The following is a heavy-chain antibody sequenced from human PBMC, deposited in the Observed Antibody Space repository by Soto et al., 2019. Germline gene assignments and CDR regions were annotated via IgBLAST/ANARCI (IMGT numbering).Heavy chain of an antibody. D-gene: IGHD3-10*01. CDR3: AKETSHSHYYSDLYY. CDR2: ISYGGGTT. V-gene: IGHV3-23*01. J-gene: IGHJ4*02. CDR1: EFTFSNYA. Sequence: GGSLRLSCAASEFTFSNYAMSWVRQAPGKGLEWVSAISYGGGTTYYADSVKGRFTISRDNSKNTLYLLMNSLRAEDTAVYYCAKETSHSHYYSDLYYWGQGTRVTVAS.